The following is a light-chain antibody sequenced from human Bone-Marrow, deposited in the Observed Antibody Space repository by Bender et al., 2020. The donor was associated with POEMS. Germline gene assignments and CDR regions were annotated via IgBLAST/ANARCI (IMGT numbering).Light chain of an antibody. J-gene: IGLJ3*02. CDR3: ASWDDSLSGKL. CDR1: DSNIGRNY. Sequence: QSLLTQPPSASGTPGRRVTISCSGSDSNIGRNYVYWYQQLPGMAPKLLIYRTNQRPSGVPDRFSASKSGSSASLAISGLRSEDEADYYCASWDDSLSGKLFGGGTKLAVL. V-gene: IGLV1-47*01. CDR2: RTN.